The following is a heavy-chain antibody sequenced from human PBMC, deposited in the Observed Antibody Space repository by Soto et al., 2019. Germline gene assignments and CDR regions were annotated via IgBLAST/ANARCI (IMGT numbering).Heavy chain of an antibody. D-gene: IGHD2-2*01. CDR1: GYNFSHFG. V-gene: IGHV1-18*01. CDR3: ARSAVPIVVVPAARSWFDP. Sequence: ASVKVSCKASGYNFSHFGISWVRQAPGQGLEWMGRISGNNGKRHFAPNFQGRVTVTTDPSTSTAYMELSRLRSDDTAVYYCARSAVPIVVVPAARSWFDPWGQGTLVTVSS. CDR2: ISGNNGKR. J-gene: IGHJ5*02.